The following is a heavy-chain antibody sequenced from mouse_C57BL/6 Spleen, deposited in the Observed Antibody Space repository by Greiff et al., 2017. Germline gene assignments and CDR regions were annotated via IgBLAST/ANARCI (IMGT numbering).Heavy chain of an antibody. V-gene: IGHV5-4*01. CDR3: ARDYYSSRNYYAMDY. D-gene: IGHD1-1*01. Sequence: EVQRVESGGGLVKPGGSLKLSCAASGFTFSSYAMSWVRQTPEKRLEWVATISDGGSYTYYPDNVKGRFTISRDNAKNNLYLQMSHLKSEDTAMYYCARDYYSSRNYYAMDYWGKGTSVTVSA. CDR1: GFTFSSYA. J-gene: IGHJ4*01. CDR2: ISDGGSYT.